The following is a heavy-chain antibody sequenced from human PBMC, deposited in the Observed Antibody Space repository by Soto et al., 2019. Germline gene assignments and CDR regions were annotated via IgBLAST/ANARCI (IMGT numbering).Heavy chain of an antibody. CDR3: ARDFMDCSGGSCYGYPDAYDI. CDR1: GYSFTSYG. V-gene: IGHV1-18*01. Sequence: GASVKVSCKASGYSFTSYGISWVRQAPGQGLEWMGWISAYNGNTNYAQKLQGRVTMTTDTSTSTAYMELRSLRSDDTAVYYCARDFMDCSGGSCYGYPDAYDIWGQGTMVTVSS. D-gene: IGHD2-15*01. J-gene: IGHJ3*02. CDR2: ISAYNGNT.